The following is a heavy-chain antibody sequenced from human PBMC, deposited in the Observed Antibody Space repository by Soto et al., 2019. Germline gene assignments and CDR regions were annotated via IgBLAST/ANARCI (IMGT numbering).Heavy chain of an antibody. Sequence: GASVKVSCKASGYTFTSYDINWVRQATGQGLEWMGGIIPIFGTANYAQKFQGRVTITADKSTSTAYMELSSLRSEDTAVYYCARSRGYCSSTSCYVYYYGMDVWGQGTTVTVSS. V-gene: IGHV1-69*06. CDR2: IIPIFGTA. CDR3: ARSRGYCSSTSCYVYYYGMDV. D-gene: IGHD2-2*01. CDR1: GYTFTSYD. J-gene: IGHJ6*02.